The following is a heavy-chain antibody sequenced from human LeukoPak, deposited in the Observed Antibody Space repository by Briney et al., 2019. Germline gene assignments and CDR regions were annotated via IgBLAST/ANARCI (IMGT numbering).Heavy chain of an antibody. J-gene: IGHJ6*02. CDR2: ISYDGSNK. CDR3: AKVKTGTTRYYYYYGMDV. D-gene: IGHD1-7*01. V-gene: IGHV3-30*18. CDR1: GFTFSSYG. Sequence: GGSLRLSCAASGFTFSSYGMHWVRQAPGKGLEWVAVISYDGSNKYYADSVKGLFTISRDNSKNTLYLQMNSLRAEDTAVYYCAKVKTGTTRYYYYYGMDVWGQGTTVTVSS.